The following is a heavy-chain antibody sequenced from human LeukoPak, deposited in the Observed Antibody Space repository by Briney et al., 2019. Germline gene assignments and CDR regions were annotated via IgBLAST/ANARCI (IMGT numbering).Heavy chain of an antibody. CDR3: PLDSSGYYYFDH. CDR2: INHSGST. D-gene: IGHD3-22*01. J-gene: IGHJ4*02. CDR1: GGSFSGYY. Sequence: SETLSLTCAVYGGSFSGYYWSWIRQPPGKGLEWIGEINHSGSTNYNPSLKSRVTISVDTSKNQFSLKLSSVTAADTAVYYCPLDSSGYYYFDHWGQGTLVTVSS. V-gene: IGHV4-34*01.